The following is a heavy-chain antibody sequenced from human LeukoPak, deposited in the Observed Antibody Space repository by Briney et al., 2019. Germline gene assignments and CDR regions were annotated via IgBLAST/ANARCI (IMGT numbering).Heavy chain of an antibody. J-gene: IGHJ3*02. CDR1: GYTLTGLS. CDR2: FDPEDGET. D-gene: IGHD3-9*01. CDR3: ATGLRYFVPYAFDI. V-gene: IGHV1-24*01. Sequence: ASVKVSCKVSGYTLTGLSMHWVRHAPGKGLEWMRGFDPEDGETIYAQKFQGRVTMTEDTSTDTAYMELSSLRSEDTAVYYCATGLRYFVPYAFDIWGQGTMVTVSS.